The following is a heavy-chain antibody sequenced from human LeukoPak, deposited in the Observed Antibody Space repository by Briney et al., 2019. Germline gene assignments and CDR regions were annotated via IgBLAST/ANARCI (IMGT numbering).Heavy chain of an antibody. D-gene: IGHD2-2*02. Sequence: SETLSLTCAVSGGSFSGYYWSWIRQPPGKGLEWMGEINHSGSTNYNPSLTSRVTISVDTSKNQCYLKLSSVTAADTAVYYCARALGYCSSTSCYIDYWGQGTLVTVSS. J-gene: IGHJ4*02. CDR1: GGSFSGYY. CDR2: INHSGST. V-gene: IGHV4-34*01. CDR3: ARALGYCSSTSCYIDY.